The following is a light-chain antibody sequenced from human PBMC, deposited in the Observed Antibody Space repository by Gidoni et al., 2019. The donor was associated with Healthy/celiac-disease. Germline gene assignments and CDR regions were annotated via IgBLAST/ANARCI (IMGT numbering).Light chain of an antibody. J-gene: IGLJ1*01. CDR1: SGDVGGYNY. V-gene: IGLV2-14*01. Sequence: QSALTQPAFVTGSPGQSHTISCTGTSGDVGGYNYVSWYHQHTGNAPKLMIYDVSNRPSGISHRFSGSTSGNPTSLPISALQAADEADYYCSSYTSSSAYVFGTGTKVTVL. CDR2: DVS. CDR3: SSYTSSSAYV.